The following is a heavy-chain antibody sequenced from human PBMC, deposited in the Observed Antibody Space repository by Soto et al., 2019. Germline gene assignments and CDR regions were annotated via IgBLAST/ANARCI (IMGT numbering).Heavy chain of an antibody. CDR2: ISAYNGNT. V-gene: IGHV1-18*01. CDR3: ARDRIAVAGTLASSSV. CDR1: GYTFTSYG. Sequence: QVQLVQSGAEVKKPGASVKVSCKASGYTFTSYGISWVRQAPGQGLEWMGWISAYNGNTNYAQKLQGRVTMTTDTSTSTDYMELGSLRSDDTAVYYCARDRIAVAGTLASSSVWGQGTLVTASS. D-gene: IGHD6-19*01. J-gene: IGHJ4*02.